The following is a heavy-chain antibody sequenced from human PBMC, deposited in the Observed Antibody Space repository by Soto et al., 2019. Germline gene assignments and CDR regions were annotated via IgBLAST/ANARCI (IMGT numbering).Heavy chain of an antibody. V-gene: IGHV5-10-1*01. Sequence: LGESLQISCKGSGYSFTSYWISWVRQMPGKGLEWMGRIDPSDSYTNYSPSFQGHVTISADKSISTAYLQRSSLKASDTAMYYCASLRFLEWPDAFDIWGQGTMVTVSS. D-gene: IGHD3-3*01. J-gene: IGHJ3*02. CDR3: ASLRFLEWPDAFDI. CDR2: IDPSDSYT. CDR1: GYSFTSYW.